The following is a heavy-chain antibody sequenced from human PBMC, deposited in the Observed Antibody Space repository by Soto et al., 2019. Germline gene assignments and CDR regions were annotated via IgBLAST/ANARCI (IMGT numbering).Heavy chain of an antibody. CDR2: MNPNSGNT. Sequence: QVQLVQSGAEVKKPGASVKVSCKASGYTFTSSDINWVRQATGQGLEWMGWMNPNSGNTGYAQKFQGRITLTRSTSINTAYLELSRLSSDDSAVYYCARGASPWGQGTLVTVSS. J-gene: IGHJ5*02. V-gene: IGHV1-8*01. CDR1: GYTFTSSD. CDR3: ARGASP.